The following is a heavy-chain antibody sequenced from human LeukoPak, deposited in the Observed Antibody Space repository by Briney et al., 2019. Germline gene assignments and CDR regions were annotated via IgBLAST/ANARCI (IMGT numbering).Heavy chain of an antibody. CDR1: GYTFTSYD. CDR3: ASGPGGGYEFDY. Sequence: ASVKVSCKASGYTFTSYDINWVRQATGQGLEWMGWMNPNSGNTGYAQKFQGRVTMTRNTSIRTAYMELSSLSSEDTAVYYCASGPGGGYEFDYWGQGTLVTVSS. J-gene: IGHJ4*02. CDR2: MNPNSGNT. V-gene: IGHV1-8*01. D-gene: IGHD5-12*01.